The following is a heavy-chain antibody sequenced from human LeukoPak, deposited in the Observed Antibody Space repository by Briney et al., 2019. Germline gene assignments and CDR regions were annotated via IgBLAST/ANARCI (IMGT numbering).Heavy chain of an antibody. D-gene: IGHD5-12*01. CDR2: IYYSGST. V-gene: IGHV4-61*08. Sequence: SSETLSLTCTVSGGSISNGDHYWSWIRQPPGKGLEWIGYIYYSGSTNYNPSLKSRVTISVDTSKNQFSLKLSSVTAADTAVYYCAGTLSYDYFDPWGQGTLVTVSS. CDR1: GGSISNGDHY. J-gene: IGHJ5*02. CDR3: AGTLSYDYFDP.